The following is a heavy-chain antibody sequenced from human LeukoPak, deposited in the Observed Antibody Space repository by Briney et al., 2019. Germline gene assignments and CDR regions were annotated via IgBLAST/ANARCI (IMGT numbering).Heavy chain of an antibody. CDR2: IYYSGST. CDR1: GGSISSSSYY. V-gene: IGHV4-39*01. Sequence: PSETLSLTCTVSGGSISSSSYYWCRIRQPPGKGLEWIGSIYYSGSTYYNPSLKSRVTISVDTSKNQFSLKLSSVTAADTAVYYCARHESGYSGYGRHFDYWGQGTLVTVSS. D-gene: IGHD5-12*01. J-gene: IGHJ4*02. CDR3: ARHESGYSGYGRHFDY.